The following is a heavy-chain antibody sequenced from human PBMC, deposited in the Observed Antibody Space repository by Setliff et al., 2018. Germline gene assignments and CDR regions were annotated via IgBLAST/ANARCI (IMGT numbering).Heavy chain of an antibody. J-gene: IGHJ6*03. D-gene: IGHD1-1*01. Sequence: PGGSLRLSCAASGFTFSTYRMHWVRQAPGKGLEWVAVIWGDGGTKYHADSVKGRFTISRDNSKNTLYLQMNSLRPEDTAVYYCTSAKMERRTGHQYYMDVWGKGTTVTVSS. CDR1: GFTFSTYR. CDR3: TSAKMERRTGHQYYMDV. V-gene: IGHV3-33*03. CDR2: IWGDGGTK.